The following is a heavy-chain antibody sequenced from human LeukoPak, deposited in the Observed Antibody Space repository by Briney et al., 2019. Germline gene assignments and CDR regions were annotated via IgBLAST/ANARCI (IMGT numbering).Heavy chain of an antibody. V-gene: IGHV3-11*01. CDR2: ISSSGSTI. Sequence: PGGSLRLSCAASGFTFSDYYMSWIRQAPGKGLEWVSYISSSGSTIYYADSVKGRFTISRDIAKNSLYPQMNSLRAEDTAVYYCARVLLGSSWTMGYWGQGTLVTVSS. D-gene: IGHD6-13*01. J-gene: IGHJ4*02. CDR3: ARVLLGSSWTMGY. CDR1: GFTFSDYY.